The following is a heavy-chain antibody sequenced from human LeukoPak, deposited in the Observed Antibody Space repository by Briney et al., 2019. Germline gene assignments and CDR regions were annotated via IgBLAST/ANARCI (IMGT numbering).Heavy chain of an antibody. J-gene: IGHJ4*02. CDR1: GFTFSSYG. CDR3: AKEGPYYYHSYLDY. D-gene: IGHD3-22*01. Sequence: PGGSLRLSCAASGFTFSSYGMHWVRQAPGKGLEWVAVISYDGSNKYYADSVKGRFTISRDNSKNTLYLQMNSLRAEDTAVYYCAKEGPYYYHSYLDYWGQGTLVTVSS. CDR2: ISYDGSNK. V-gene: IGHV3-30*18.